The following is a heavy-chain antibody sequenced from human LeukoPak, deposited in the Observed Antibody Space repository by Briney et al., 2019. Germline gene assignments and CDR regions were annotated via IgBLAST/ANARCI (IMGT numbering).Heavy chain of an antibody. D-gene: IGHD6-13*01. V-gene: IGHV4-59*12. CDR3: ARDIAAAAKGWWFDP. Sequence: SETLSLTCTVSSGSISGYYWSWIRQPPGKGLEWIGHIHYSGSTSYNPSRKSRVTMSLDTSKNQFSLKLSSVTAADTAVYYCARDIAAAAKGWWFDPWGQGTLVTVSS. CDR2: IHYSGST. J-gene: IGHJ5*02. CDR1: SGSISGYY.